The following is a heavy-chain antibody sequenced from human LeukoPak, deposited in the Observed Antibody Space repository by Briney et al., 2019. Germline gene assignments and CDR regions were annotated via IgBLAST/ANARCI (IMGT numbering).Heavy chain of an antibody. Sequence: GGSLRLSCAASGFTFSSYAMSWVRQAPGKGLEWVSAISGSGGSTYYADSVKGRFTIPRDNSKNTLYLQMNSLRAEDTAVYYCAKDSGSYPPNYMDVWGKGTTVTVSS. J-gene: IGHJ6*03. CDR3: AKDSGSYPPNYMDV. CDR1: GFTFSSYA. V-gene: IGHV3-23*01. CDR2: ISGSGGST. D-gene: IGHD1-26*01.